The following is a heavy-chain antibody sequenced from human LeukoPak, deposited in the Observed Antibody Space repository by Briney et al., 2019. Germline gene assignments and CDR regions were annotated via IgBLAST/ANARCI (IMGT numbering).Heavy chain of an antibody. CDR1: GGTFSSYA. V-gene: IGHV1-69*06. CDR3: AGYSSSSGGY. CDR2: IIPIFGTA. J-gene: IGHJ4*02. D-gene: IGHD6-6*01. Sequence: SVKVSCKASGGTFSSYAISWVRQAPGQGLEWMGRIIPIFGTANYAQKFQGRVTITADKSTSTAHMELSSLRSEDTAVYYCAGYSSSSGGYWGQGTLVTVSS.